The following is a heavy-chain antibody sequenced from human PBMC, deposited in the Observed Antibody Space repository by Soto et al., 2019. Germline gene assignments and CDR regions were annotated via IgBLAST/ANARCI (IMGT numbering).Heavy chain of an antibody. CDR3: AGGGEVGVAARRLIAV. CDR2: VCNSGST. CDR1: GGSIRSYF. Sequence: QVQLQESGPGLLKPSETLSLTCTVSGGSIRSYFLTWIRQPPVEVLEWIGCVCNSGSTNYNPSLKSRVTISLDTHMNQLSLQLSSVTVADTAVYYCAGGGEVGVAARRLIAVWGTGTTVTVSS. D-gene: IGHD3-10*01. J-gene: IGHJ6*04. V-gene: IGHV4-59*03.